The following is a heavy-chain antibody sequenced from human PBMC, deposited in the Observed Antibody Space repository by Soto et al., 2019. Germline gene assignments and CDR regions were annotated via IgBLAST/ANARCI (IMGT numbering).Heavy chain of an antibody. J-gene: IGHJ6*02. V-gene: IGHV3-23*01. D-gene: IGHD1-26*01. CDR1: GFTFSTYA. CDR2: ISGGGGST. CDR3: ATVRLGAITFTEYYYYGLDV. Sequence: GGSLRLSCAASGFTFSTYAMNWVRQAPGKGLEWVSAISGGGGSTYYADSVKGRVTISRDNSKNTLYLQMNSLRAEDTAVYYCATVRLGAITFTEYYYYGLDVWGQGTTVTVSS.